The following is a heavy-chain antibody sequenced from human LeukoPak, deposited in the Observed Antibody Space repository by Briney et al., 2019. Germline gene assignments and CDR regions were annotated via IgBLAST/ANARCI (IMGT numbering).Heavy chain of an antibody. CDR2: ISSNSRTI. Sequence: PGGSLTLSCAASGFTFSSYTMDWVRQAPGKGLEGVSSISSNSRTIYYADSVWGRFTISRDNAKNSLYLQMNSLRAEDTAVYFCARRVTIFGSYFDHWGQGTLVTVSS. D-gene: IGHD3-3*01. V-gene: IGHV3-48*04. J-gene: IGHJ4*02. CDR1: GFTFSSYT. CDR3: ARRVTIFGSYFDH.